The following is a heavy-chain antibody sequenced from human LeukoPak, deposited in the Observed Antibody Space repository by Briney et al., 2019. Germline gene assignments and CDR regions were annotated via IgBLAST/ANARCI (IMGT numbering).Heavy chain of an antibody. CDR1: GFPFSDYY. Sequence: GGSLRLSCDASGFPFSDYYMTWIRQAPGKGLESLSYISGGGNIINYAESVKGRFTISRDNAKNSLYLQMNSLRADDTAVYYCARDRAGYCSGGSCSNDAFDIWGQGTMVTVSS. V-gene: IGHV3-11*04. D-gene: IGHD2-15*01. CDR3: ARDRAGYCSGGSCSNDAFDI. J-gene: IGHJ3*02. CDR2: ISGGGNII.